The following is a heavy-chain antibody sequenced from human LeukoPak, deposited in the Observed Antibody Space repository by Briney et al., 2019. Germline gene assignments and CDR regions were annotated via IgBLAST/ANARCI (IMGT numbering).Heavy chain of an antibody. CDR1: GFTFNNYA. V-gene: IGHV3-30*04. CDR2: ISYDGIYK. Sequence: GGSLRLSCAASGFTFNNYALHWVRQAPGKGLEWVAVISYDGIYKDYGDSVKGRFTISRDNSKNTLYLQMNSLRAEDTAVYYCARGAHKRDDYGGFFDYWGQKTLVTVSS. CDR3: ARGAHKRDDYGGFFDY. J-gene: IGHJ4*02. D-gene: IGHD4-23*01.